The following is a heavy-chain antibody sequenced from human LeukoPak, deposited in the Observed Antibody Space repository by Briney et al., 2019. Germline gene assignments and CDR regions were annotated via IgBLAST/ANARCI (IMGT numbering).Heavy chain of an antibody. CDR2: IYHSGNT. D-gene: IGHD2-21*02. CDR1: NYSISSGYY. J-gene: IGHJ4*02. Sequence: SETLSLTCTVSNYSISSGYYWAWIRQPPGKGLESTGNIYHSGNTYYNPSLKSRVSLSVDTSENQFSLKLSSVTAADTAVYYCARDRMAYCGGDCYSGDCWGQGTLVTVSS. CDR3: ARDRMAYCGGDCYSGDC. V-gene: IGHV4-38-2*02.